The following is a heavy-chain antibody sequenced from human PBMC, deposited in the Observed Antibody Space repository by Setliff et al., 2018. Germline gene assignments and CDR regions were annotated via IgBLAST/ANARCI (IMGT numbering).Heavy chain of an antibody. Sequence: SETLSLTCTVSGGSISGYYWSWIRQPAGKGLEWIGHIYIGGSANYNPSLKSRVTMSIDTSKNQFSLKLTSVTAADTAVYYCAGGRRYDYGWDFDYWGQGTLVTVSS. V-gene: IGHV4-4*07. D-gene: IGHD4-17*01. CDR2: IYIGGSA. CDR1: GGSISGYY. J-gene: IGHJ4*02. CDR3: AGGRRYDYGWDFDY.